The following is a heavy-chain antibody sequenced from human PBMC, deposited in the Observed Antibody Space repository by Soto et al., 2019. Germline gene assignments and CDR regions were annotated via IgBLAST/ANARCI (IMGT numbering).Heavy chain of an antibody. CDR3: VTHCISTSCYSYFDY. Sequence: GGSLRLSCAASGFTFSSYAMSWVRQAPGKGLEWVSAISGSGGSTYYADSVKGRFTISRDNSKNTLYLQMNSLRAEDTAVYYCVTHCISTSCYSYFDYWGQGTLVTVSS. CDR1: GFTFSSYA. CDR2: ISGSGGST. D-gene: IGHD2-2*01. V-gene: IGHV3-23*01. J-gene: IGHJ4*02.